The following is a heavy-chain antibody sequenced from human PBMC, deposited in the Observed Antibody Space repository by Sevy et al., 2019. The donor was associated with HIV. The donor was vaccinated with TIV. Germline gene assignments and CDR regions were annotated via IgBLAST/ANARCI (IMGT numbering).Heavy chain of an antibody. J-gene: IGHJ6*02. V-gene: IGHV1-2*02. CDR3: ARVETIFGVANMDV. Sequence: ASVKVSCKASGYTFTGYYMHWVRQAPGQGLEWMGWINPNSGGTNYAQKFQGRVTMTRDTSISTAYMELSRLRSDDTAVYYCARVETIFGVANMDVWGQGTTVTVSS. D-gene: IGHD3-3*01. CDR1: GYTFTGYY. CDR2: INPNSGGT.